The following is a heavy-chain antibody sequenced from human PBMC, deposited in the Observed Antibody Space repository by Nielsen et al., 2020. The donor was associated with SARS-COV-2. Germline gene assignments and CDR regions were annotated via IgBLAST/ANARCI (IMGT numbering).Heavy chain of an antibody. CDR1: GFTFSNFN. V-gene: IGHV3-48*02. Sequence: GGSLRLSCAASGFTFSNFNMNWVRRAPGKGLEWVSYIGSDTTTKHYADSVRGRFIVSRDSAKNSLYLQMNSLRDEDTAVYFCVRDLPYGGPHDYWGQGTLVIVSS. J-gene: IGHJ4*02. D-gene: IGHD4-23*01. CDR3: VRDLPYGGPHDY. CDR2: IGSDTTTK.